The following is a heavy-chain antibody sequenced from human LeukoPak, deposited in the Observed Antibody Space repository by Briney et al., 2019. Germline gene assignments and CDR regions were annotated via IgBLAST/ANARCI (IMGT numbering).Heavy chain of an antibody. CDR3: ARDTNSSVRRRLGYMDA. V-gene: IGHV3-7*01. Sequence: GGALRVSCADSGFPSSHYFVSWVHPAPRKGGEGVSNINQDGSEKNYVESVKGRFTISRDKAKNSLYLQMNSLRAEDTAVYYCARDTNSSVRRRLGYMDAWGKGTTVTVSS. CDR2: INQDGSEK. J-gene: IGHJ6*03. D-gene: IGHD3-22*01. CDR1: GFPSSHYF.